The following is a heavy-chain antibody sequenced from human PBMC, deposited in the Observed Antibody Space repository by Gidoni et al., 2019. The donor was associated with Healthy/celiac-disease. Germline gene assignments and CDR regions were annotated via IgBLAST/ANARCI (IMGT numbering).Heavy chain of an antibody. CDR3: ARIAPADDTRAWDVYY. J-gene: IGHJ4*02. CDR2: IFSNDKK. V-gene: IGHV2-26*01. D-gene: IGHD3-9*01. Sequence: QVTLKESGPVLVKPSETITLTCTVSGFSLSNARMGVSWIRQPPGKALECLAHIFSNDKKSYSTSLKSRLTISKDTSKSQVVLTMTNMDPVDTATYYCARIAPADDTRAWDVYYWGQGTLVTVSS. CDR1: GFSLSNARMG.